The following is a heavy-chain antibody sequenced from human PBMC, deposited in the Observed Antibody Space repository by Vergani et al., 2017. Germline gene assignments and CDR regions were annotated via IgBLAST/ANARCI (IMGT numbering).Heavy chain of an antibody. CDR2: ISGSGGNT. D-gene: IGHD6-19*01. CDR3: AKDTGDGGSGWSYDAFDI. CDR1: GFTFSSYA. J-gene: IGHJ3*02. V-gene: IGHV3-23*01. Sequence: EVQLLESGGNLIQPGGSLRLSCGASGFTFSSYAMTWVRLAPGKGLQWVSAISGSGGNTFYTDSVKGRFTISRDNSKNTLYLQMKSLRAEDTAVYYCAKDTGDGGSGWSYDAFDIWGQGIMVTVSS.